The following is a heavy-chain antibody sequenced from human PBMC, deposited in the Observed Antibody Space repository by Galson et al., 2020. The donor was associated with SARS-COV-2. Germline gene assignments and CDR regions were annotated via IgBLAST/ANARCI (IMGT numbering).Heavy chain of an antibody. CDR1: GFTFSNAW. CDR2: IKSKTDGGTT. J-gene: IGHJ4*02. V-gene: IGHV3-15*01. D-gene: IGHD2-2*01. CDR3: TTVGYCSSTSGYEWAGDY. Sequence: GESLKISCAASGFTFSNAWMSWVRQAPGKGLEWVGRIKSKTDGGTTDYAAPVKGRFTISRDDSKNTLYLQMNSLKTEDTAVYYCTTVGYCSSTSGYEWAGDYWGQGTLVTVSS.